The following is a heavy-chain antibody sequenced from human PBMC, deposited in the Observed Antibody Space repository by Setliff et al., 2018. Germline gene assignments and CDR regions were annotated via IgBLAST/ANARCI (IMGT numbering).Heavy chain of an antibody. D-gene: IGHD3-22*01. Sequence: ASVKVSCKASGYTFSDYGISWVRQAPGQGLEWMAWINNYNFQTQYAQKFQGRVTVTTDKSTTTAYMELRSLTSNDTAVYFCARINFYVSSAYYYAPDYWGQGTMVTVSS. CDR3: ARINFYVSSAYYYAPDY. V-gene: IGHV1-18*01. J-gene: IGHJ4*02. CDR2: INNYNFQT. CDR1: GYTFSDYG.